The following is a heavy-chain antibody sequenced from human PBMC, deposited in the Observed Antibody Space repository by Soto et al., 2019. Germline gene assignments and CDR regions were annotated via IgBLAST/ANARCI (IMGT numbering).Heavy chain of an antibody. Sequence: QVQLVESGGNVVQPGGSLRLSCVASGFSFRYYAMHWVRQAPGKGLEWVGVIWNDGTTKYYGDSVKGRFSISRDNSKNTVNLHMNSLRVEDTAVYFCASNSRGSYTDYWGQGTLVTVSS. CDR3: ASNSRGSYTDY. D-gene: IGHD6-19*01. V-gene: IGHV3-33*01. CDR1: GFSFRYYA. J-gene: IGHJ4*02. CDR2: IWNDGTTK.